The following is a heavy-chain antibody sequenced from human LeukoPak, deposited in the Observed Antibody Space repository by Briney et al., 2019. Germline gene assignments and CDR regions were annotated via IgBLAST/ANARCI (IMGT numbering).Heavy chain of an antibody. CDR1: GYTFSTYG. CDR3: ARAVPPSLEWFYY. CDR2: ITPYNGNT. V-gene: IGHV1-18*01. Sequence: GASVKVSCKASGYTFSTYGISWVRKAPGQGLEWMGWITPYNGNTNYAHKLQGRVTMTTDTSTSTAYMELRSLRSDDTAVYYCARAVPPSLEWFYYWGRGTLVTVSS. D-gene: IGHD3-3*01. J-gene: IGHJ4*02.